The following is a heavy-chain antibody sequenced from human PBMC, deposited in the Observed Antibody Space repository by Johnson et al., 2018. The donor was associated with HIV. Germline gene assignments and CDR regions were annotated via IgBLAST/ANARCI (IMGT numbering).Heavy chain of an antibody. V-gene: IGHV3-7*03. CDR2: INQGGSEK. J-gene: IGHJ3*02. CDR3: AKDISDILTGGRDAFDI. D-gene: IGHD3-9*01. Sequence: VQLVESGGGLVRPGESLRLSCVASGFTFSGYWMTWVRQAPGKGLEWVANINQGGSEKYYVDSVKGRFTISRDNAKNSLHLQMNSLRAEDTAFYYCAKDISDILTGGRDAFDIWGQGTMVTVSS. CDR1: GFTFSGYW.